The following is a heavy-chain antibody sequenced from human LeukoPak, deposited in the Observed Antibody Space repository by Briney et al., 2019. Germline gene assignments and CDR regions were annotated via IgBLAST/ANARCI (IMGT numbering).Heavy chain of an antibody. CDR1: GYTFTDYF. J-gene: IGHJ3*02. D-gene: IGHD2-2*02. CDR3: ARGGHVVPAAISTVTPLWAFDI. Sequence: ASVKVSCKASGYTFTDYFMHWVRQAPGQGLEWMGWINPNSGCTNYAQRFQGRVTMTRDTSISTAYMELSRLRSDDTAVYYCARGGHVVPAAISTVTPLWAFDIWGQGTMVTVSS. CDR2: INPNSGCT. V-gene: IGHV1-2*02.